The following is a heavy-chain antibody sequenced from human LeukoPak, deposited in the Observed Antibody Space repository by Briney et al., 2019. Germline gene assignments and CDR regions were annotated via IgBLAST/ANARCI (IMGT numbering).Heavy chain of an antibody. J-gene: IGHJ4*02. CDR3: ATLRPRQQLVVDH. CDR2: ISSSGSTK. D-gene: IGHD6-13*01. V-gene: IGHV3-48*03. Sequence: RGSLRLSCAASGFTFSSYEMNWVRQAPGKGLEWVSYISSSGSTKYYADSVKGRFTISRDNALNSLYLQMSSLRAEDTAVYYCATLRPRQQLVVDHWGQGTLVTVSS. CDR1: GFTFSSYE.